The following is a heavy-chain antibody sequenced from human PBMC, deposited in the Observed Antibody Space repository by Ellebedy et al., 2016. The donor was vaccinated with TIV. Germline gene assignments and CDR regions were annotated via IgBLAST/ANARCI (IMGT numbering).Heavy chain of an antibody. CDR2: IIPIFGTA. CDR3: AIRGYSYGPFDY. CDR1: GGTFSSYA. V-gene: IGHV1-69*13. D-gene: IGHD5-18*01. J-gene: IGHJ4*02. Sequence: SVKVSCXASGGTFSSYAISWVRQAPGQGLEWMGGIIPIFGTANYAQKFQGRVTITADESTSTAYMELSSLRSEDTAVYYCAIRGYSYGPFDYWGQGTLVTVSS.